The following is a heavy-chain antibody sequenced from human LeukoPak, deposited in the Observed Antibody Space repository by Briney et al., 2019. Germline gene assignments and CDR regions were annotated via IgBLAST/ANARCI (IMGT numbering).Heavy chain of an antibody. J-gene: IGHJ4*02. V-gene: IGHV1-18*01. CDR1: GYTFPSYG. CDR2: ISVNNGNT. D-gene: IGHD5-18*01. Sequence: ASVKVSCRASGYTFPSYGITWVRQAPGQGLEWMGWISVNNGNTNYAQNLQGRVTMTTDTSTGTAHTELKSLRSDDTAVYFCARRFSYGYNDYWGQGTLVTVSS. CDR3: ARRFSYGYNDY.